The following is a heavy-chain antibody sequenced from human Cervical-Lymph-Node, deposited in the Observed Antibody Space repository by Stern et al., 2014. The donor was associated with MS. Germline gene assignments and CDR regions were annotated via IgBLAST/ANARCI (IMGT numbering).Heavy chain of an antibody. Sequence: EVQLVESGGDLVQPGGSLRLSCEASGFAFSRFWMSWIRQAPGEGLEWVASIHPDGSEKYYVDSVKGRFAISRDNARNSLHLQMSSLRAVDTAVYYCARGSTLWDLLNYFWGQGTLVTVSS. D-gene: IGHD5-24*01. CDR1: GFAFSRFW. CDR3: ARGSTLWDLLNYF. CDR2: IHPDGSEK. J-gene: IGHJ4*02. V-gene: IGHV3-7*03.